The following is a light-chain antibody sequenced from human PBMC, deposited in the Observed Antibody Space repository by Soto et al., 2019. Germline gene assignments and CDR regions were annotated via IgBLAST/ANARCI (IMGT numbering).Light chain of an antibody. CDR2: KAS. CDR3: QHYYSYSPTWT. CDR1: QSIGDW. V-gene: IGKV1-5*03. J-gene: IGKJ1*01. Sequence: DIPMTQSPSTLSASVGDRVSITCRASQSIGDWLAWYQQKPGKAPKLLIYKASNLQSGVPSRFSGSGSGTDFTLTIRSLQPDDFATDYCQHYYSYSPTWTFGQGTQVDIK.